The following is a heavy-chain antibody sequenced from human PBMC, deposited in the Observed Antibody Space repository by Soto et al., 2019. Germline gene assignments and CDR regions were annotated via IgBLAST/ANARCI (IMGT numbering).Heavy chain of an antibody. CDR2: ISYDGSNK. CDR1: GFTFRSYA. V-gene: IGHV3-30-3*01. D-gene: IGHD6-25*01. Sequence: QVQLVESGGGVVQPGRSLRLSCAASGFTFRSYAMHWVRQAPGKGLEWVAVISYDGSNKYYADSVKGRFTISRDNSKNTLYLQMNSLRAEDTAVYYCARVEQRHFDYWGQGTLVTVSS. J-gene: IGHJ4*02. CDR3: ARVEQRHFDY.